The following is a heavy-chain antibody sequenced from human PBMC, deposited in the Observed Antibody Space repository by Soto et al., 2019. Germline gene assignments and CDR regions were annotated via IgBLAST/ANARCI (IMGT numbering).Heavy chain of an antibody. V-gene: IGHV4-39*01. CDR2: IHYRGST. D-gene: IGHD6-6*01. CDR1: GGSIGGSSYY. CDR3: VRHAAIAARPIDY. Sequence: PSETLSLTCTVSGGSIGGSSYYWGWIRQPPGKGLEWIGSIHYRGSTIYNPSVKSRVTMSADTSKNQFSLKLNSVTAADTAIYYCVRHAAIAARPIDYWGQGTLVTVSS. J-gene: IGHJ4*02.